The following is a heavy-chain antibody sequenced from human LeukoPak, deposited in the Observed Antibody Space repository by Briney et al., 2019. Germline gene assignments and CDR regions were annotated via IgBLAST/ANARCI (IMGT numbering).Heavy chain of an antibody. CDR2: INHSGST. CDR1: GGSFNDYS. CDR3: ARLGLYTSSWHRYYYFDY. V-gene: IGHV4-34*01. D-gene: IGHD6-13*01. Sequence: SEALSLTCGVHGGSFNDYSWTWIRQSPGRGLEWIGEINHSGSTTYNPSLKSRFTMSVDASKNQFSLRLSSVTAADTAVYYCARLGLYTSSWHRYYYFDYWGQGTLVTVSS. J-gene: IGHJ4*02.